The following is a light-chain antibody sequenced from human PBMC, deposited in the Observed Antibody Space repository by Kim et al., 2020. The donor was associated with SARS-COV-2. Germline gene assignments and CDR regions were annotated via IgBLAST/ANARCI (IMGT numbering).Light chain of an antibody. CDR3: EQYDDRPYT. CDR2: GAS. V-gene: IGKV3-15*01. CDR1: QSVRSN. Sequence: EIVMTQSPATLSVSPGERATLSCRASQSVRSNLAWYQQKPGQAPRLIILGASVRATAIPARFSGSGSGTEFTLTISGLQSEDFTIYYCEQYDDRPYTFGQGTKLEI. J-gene: IGKJ2*01.